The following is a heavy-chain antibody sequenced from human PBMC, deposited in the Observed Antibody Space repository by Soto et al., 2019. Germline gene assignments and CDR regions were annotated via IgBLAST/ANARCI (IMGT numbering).Heavy chain of an antibody. V-gene: IGHV3-23*01. Sequence: GGSLRLSCAASGFTFSSYAMSWVRQAPGKGLEWVSAISGSGGSTYYADSVKGRFTISRDNSKNTLYLQMNSLRAEDTAVYYCAKDPVFYYDSSGHQSYWGQGTLVTVSS. CDR2: ISGSGGST. J-gene: IGHJ4*02. CDR1: GFTFSSYA. CDR3: AKDPVFYYDSSGHQSY. D-gene: IGHD3-22*01.